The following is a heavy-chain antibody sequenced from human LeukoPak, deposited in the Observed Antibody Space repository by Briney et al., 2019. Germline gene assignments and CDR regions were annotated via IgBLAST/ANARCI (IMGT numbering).Heavy chain of an antibody. CDR2: MNPNSGNT. CDR3: ARKRRGYYFSYNSYYMEL. D-gene: IGHD3-22*01. CDR1: GYTFTSYD. V-gene: IGHV1-8*01. J-gene: IGHJ6*03. Sequence: ASVKVSCKASGYTFTSYDINWVRQATGQGLEGMGWMNPNSGNTGYAQKFQGRVTMTRNTSISTADMELSSLRSADTAVYYCARKRRGYYFSYNSYYMELWGTGTTVTLSS.